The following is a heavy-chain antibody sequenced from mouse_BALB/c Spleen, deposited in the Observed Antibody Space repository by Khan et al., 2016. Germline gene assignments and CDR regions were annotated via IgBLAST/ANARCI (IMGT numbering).Heavy chain of an antibody. CDR1: GYSLTNYG. CDR2: IWSDGST. V-gene: IGHV2-6-1*01. Sequence: VQLQESGPGLVAPSLSLSITCTISGYSLTNYGVHWVRQPPGKGLEWLVGIWSDGSTTYNSALISRLTITKDNSKSQVFLKMNSLQPDDTAIYFCARQPYFHYNVMDYWGQGTSVTFSS. J-gene: IGHJ4*01. CDR3: ARQPYFHYNVMDY. D-gene: IGHD2-10*01.